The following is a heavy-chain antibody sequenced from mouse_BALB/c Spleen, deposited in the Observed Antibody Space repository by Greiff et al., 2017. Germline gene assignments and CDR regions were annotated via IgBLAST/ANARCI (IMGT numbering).Heavy chain of an antibody. V-gene: IGHV5-17*02. Sequence: EVQLVESGGGLVQPGGSRKLSCAASGFTFSSFGMHWVRQAPEKGLEWVAYISSGSSTIYYADTVKGRFTISRDNPKNTLFLQMTSLRSEDTAMYYCARSPGLLRYFDVWGAGTTVTVSS. CDR1: GFTFSSFG. CDR2: ISSGSSTI. J-gene: IGHJ1*01. CDR3: ARSPGLLRYFDV. D-gene: IGHD2-3*01.